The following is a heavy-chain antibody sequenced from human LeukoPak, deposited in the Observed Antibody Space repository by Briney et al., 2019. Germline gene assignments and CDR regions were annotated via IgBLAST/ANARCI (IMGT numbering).Heavy chain of an antibody. Sequence: SETLSLTCTVSGGSISSYYWSWIRQPPGKALEWIGYIYDSGTTNYNPSLKSRVTISVDTSKNQFSLKLSSVTAADTAVYYCARGSSLVEAFDIWGQGTMVTVSS. CDR3: ARGSSLVEAFDI. CDR1: GGSISSYY. CDR2: IYDSGTT. D-gene: IGHD2-15*01. J-gene: IGHJ3*02. V-gene: IGHV4-59*01.